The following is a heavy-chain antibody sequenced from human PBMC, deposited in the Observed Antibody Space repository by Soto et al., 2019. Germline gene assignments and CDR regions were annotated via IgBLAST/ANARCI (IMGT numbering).Heavy chain of an antibody. D-gene: IGHD2-21*02. CDR1: GGSISSYY. V-gene: IGHV4-59*01. J-gene: IGHJ4*02. Sequence: SETLSLTCAVSGGSISSYYWSWIRQPPGKGLEWIGYIYYSGSTNYNPSLKSRVTISVDTSKNQFSLKLSSVTAADTAVYYCAKLWGDYYFDYWGQGTLVTVSS. CDR3: AKLWGDYYFDY. CDR2: IYYSGST.